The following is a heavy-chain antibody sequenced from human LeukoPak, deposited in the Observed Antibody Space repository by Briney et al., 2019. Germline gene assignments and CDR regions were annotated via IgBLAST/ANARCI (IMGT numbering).Heavy chain of an antibody. D-gene: IGHD2-2*01. CDR1: DGSISSYY. J-gene: IGHJ6*03. CDR2: LYTSGST. Sequence: SETLSLTCTVSDGSISSYYWSWIRQPAGKGLEWIGRLYTSGSTNYNPSLKSRVTMSVDTSKNQFSLKLSSVTAADTAVYYCARSRVELRDIVVVPAAKNGKAYYYYYMDVWGKGTTVTVSS. CDR3: ARSRVELRDIVVVPAAKNGKAYYYYYMDV. V-gene: IGHV4-4*07.